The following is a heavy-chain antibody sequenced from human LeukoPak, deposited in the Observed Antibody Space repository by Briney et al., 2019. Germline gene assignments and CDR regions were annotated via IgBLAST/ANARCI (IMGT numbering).Heavy chain of an antibody. D-gene: IGHD3-22*01. J-gene: IGHJ4*02. V-gene: IGHV4-39*01. Sequence: SETLSLTCTISGGSISSYYWGWIRQPPGKGLEWIGSIYYSGSTYYNPSLKSRVTISVDTSKNQFSLKLSSVTAADTAVYYCAIGGYYYDSSGYYYPVEFDYWGQGTLVTVSS. CDR1: GGSISSYY. CDR3: AIGGYYYDSSGYYYPVEFDY. CDR2: IYYSGST.